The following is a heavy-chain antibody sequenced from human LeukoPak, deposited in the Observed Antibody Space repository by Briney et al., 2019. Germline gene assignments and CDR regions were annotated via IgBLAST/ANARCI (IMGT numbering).Heavy chain of an antibody. V-gene: IGHV3-11*04. Sequence: GGSLRLPCAASGFTFSDYYMSWIRQAPGKGLEWVSYISTSGTAVYYADSVKGRFTISRDNAKNSLYLQMNSLRVEDTAVYYCAKSPGGYSGPFGDWGQGTLVTVSS. CDR2: ISTSGTAV. CDR1: GFTFSDYY. D-gene: IGHD5-12*01. J-gene: IGHJ4*02. CDR3: AKSPGGYSGPFGD.